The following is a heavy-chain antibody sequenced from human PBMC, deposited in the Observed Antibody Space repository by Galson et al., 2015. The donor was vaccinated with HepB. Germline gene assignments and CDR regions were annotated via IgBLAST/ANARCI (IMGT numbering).Heavy chain of an antibody. CDR2: ISYDGSNK. CDR1: GFTFRDYP. Sequence: SLRLSCAASGFTFRDYPIHWVRQAPGKGLEWVAVISYDGSNKYYADSVRGRFAISRENPRNTVSLQMNSLRAADTAVYYCARVPSELLASEGYFDLWGRGTLVTVSS. V-gene: IGHV3-30*09. J-gene: IGHJ2*01. D-gene: IGHD1-7*01. CDR3: ARVPSELLASEGYFDL.